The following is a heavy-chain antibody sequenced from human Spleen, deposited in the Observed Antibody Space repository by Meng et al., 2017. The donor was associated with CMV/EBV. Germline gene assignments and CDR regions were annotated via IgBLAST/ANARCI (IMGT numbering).Heavy chain of an antibody. V-gene: IGHV3-49*04. CDR2: IRSRRYSGAI. CDR3: ARDADTELVESFDY. Sequence: GGSLRLSCRASGFNFGDYAVNWVRQAPGKGLEWVSFIRSRRYSGAIEYAASVKGRFTISRDDSKSIAYLQMNSLNTEDTAVYYCARDADTELVESFDYWGQGTLVTVSS. D-gene: IGHD6-13*01. J-gene: IGHJ4*02. CDR1: GFNFGDYA.